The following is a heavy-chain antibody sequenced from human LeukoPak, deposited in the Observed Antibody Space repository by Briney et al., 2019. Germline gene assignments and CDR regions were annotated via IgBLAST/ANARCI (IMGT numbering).Heavy chain of an antibody. J-gene: IGHJ4*02. V-gene: IGHV1-69*04. CDR1: GGIFISYA. CDR3: ARDLPPYYFDY. Sequence: SVTVSFKASGGIFISYAISWVRQAPGQGLEWMGRIIPVLGIANYAQKFQGRVTITADKSTSTAYMDLSSLRSEDTAVYYCARDLPPYYFDYWGQGTLVTVSS. CDR2: IIPVLGIA.